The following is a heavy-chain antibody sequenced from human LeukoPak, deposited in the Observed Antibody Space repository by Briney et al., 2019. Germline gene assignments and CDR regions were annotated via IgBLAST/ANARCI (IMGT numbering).Heavy chain of an antibody. CDR2: IYYSGST. D-gene: IGHD6-19*01. J-gene: IGHJ4*02. V-gene: IGHV4-39*07. Sequence: SETLSLTCTVSGGSISSSSYYWGWIRQPPGKGLEWIGSIYYSGSTYYNPSLKSRVTISVDTSKNQFSLKLSSVTAADTTVYYCARLPGIAVAPRYYFDYWGQGTLVTVSS. CDR1: GGSISSSSYY. CDR3: ARLPGIAVAPRYYFDY.